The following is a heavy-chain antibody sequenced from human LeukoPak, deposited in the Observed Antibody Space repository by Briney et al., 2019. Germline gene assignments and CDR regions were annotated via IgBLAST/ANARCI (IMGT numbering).Heavy chain of an antibody. Sequence: PSQTLSLTCAVSGGSISSGGYSWSWIRQPPGKGLEWIGYIYHSGSTYYNPSLKSRVTISVDRSKNQFSLKLSSVTAADTAVYYCARLGDYYDSFGTSGAFGIWGQGTMVTVSS. CDR3: ARLGDYYDSFGTSGAFGI. CDR1: GGSISSGGYS. CDR2: IYHSGST. D-gene: IGHD3-22*01. V-gene: IGHV4-30-2*01. J-gene: IGHJ3*02.